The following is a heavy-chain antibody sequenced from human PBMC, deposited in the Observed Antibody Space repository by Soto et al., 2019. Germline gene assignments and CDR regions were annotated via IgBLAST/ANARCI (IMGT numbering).Heavy chain of an antibody. V-gene: IGHV4-28*01. CDR2: IYYSGTT. Sequence: SETLSLTCAVAGYSISSSNWWGWIRQPPGKGLEWIGYIYYSGTTYYNPSLKSRVTMSVDTSKNQFSLKLTSATAVDTAVYYCARREIQGPIDYWGQGTLVTVSS. J-gene: IGHJ4*02. CDR3: ARREIQGPIDY. D-gene: IGHD1-26*01. CDR1: GYSISSSNW.